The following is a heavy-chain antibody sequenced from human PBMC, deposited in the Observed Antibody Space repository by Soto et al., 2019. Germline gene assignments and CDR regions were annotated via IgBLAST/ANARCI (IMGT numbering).Heavy chain of an antibody. Sequence: ASVKVSCKVSGYTLTELSMHWVRQAPGKGLEWMGGFDPEDGETIYAQKFQGRVTMTEDTSTDTAYMELSSLRSGDTAVYYCATDQPLNWNDEEGHYYYMDVWGKGTTVTVSS. CDR2: FDPEDGET. CDR3: ATDQPLNWNDEEGHYYYMDV. V-gene: IGHV1-24*01. D-gene: IGHD1-1*01. CDR1: GYTLTELS. J-gene: IGHJ6*03.